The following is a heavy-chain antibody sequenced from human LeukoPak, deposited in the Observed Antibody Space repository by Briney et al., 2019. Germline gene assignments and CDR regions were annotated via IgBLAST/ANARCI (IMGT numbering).Heavy chain of an antibody. CDR1: GFTFSNAW. V-gene: IGHV3-15*01. CDR3: TTREHSSSWYSRYYYYYMDV. J-gene: IGHJ6*03. D-gene: IGHD6-13*01. CDR2: IKSKTEGGTT. Sequence: GGSLRLSCAASGFTFSNAWMSWVRQAPGKGLEWVGRIKSKTEGGTTDYAAPVKGRVTISRDDSKNTLYLQMNSLKTEDTAVYYCTTREHSSSWYSRYYYYYMDVWGKGTTVTVSS.